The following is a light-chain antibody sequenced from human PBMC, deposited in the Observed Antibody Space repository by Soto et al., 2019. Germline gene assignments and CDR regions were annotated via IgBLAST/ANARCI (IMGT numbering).Light chain of an antibody. J-gene: IGLJ1*01. V-gene: IGLV1-40*01. CDR2: GNS. CDR1: SSNIGAGYD. Sequence: QSVLTQPPSVSGAPGQMVTISCTGSSSNIGAGYDVHWYQQLPGTAPKLLIYGNSNRPSGVPDRFSGSKSGTSASLAITGLQAEDEADYYCQSYDSSLSGYVFRTGTKLTVL. CDR3: QSYDSSLSGYV.